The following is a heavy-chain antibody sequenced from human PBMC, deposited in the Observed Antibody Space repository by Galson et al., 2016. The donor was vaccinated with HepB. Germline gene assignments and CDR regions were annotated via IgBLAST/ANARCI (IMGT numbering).Heavy chain of an antibody. CDR2: IGIAGDT. CDR3: AGGTYSDLDY. J-gene: IGHJ4*02. Sequence: SLRLSCAASGFTFSTHDMHWVRQAPGKGLEWVSHIGIAGDTYYLGSVKGRFTISRENAKNSLYLQMNSQRVEDTAVYYCAGGTYSDLDYWGQGTLVTVSS. V-gene: IGHV3-13*01. D-gene: IGHD1-26*01. CDR1: GFTFSTHD.